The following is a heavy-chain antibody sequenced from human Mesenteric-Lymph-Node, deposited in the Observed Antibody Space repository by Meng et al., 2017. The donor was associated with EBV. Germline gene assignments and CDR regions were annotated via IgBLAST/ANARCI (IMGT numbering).Heavy chain of an antibody. V-gene: IGHV1-3*04. CDR3: ATAYGSGSLDY. CDR2: INTGKADT. CDR1: GYTYTRFT. J-gene: IGHJ4*02. Sequence: QDVQAGAEVKETGASMNVSCKNSGYTYTRFTIPWGPQAAGQSREWMGWINTGKADTKYSQKFQGTFTITRDTSANTAYMDLSSLRSEDTAFYYRATAYGSGSLDYWGQGTLVTVSS. D-gene: IGHD3-10*01.